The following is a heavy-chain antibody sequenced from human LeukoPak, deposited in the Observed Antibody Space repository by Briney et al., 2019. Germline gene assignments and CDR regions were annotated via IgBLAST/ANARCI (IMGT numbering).Heavy chain of an antibody. CDR3: ARGRGLYSGYNYFDY. J-gene: IGHJ4*02. CDR1: GGSISSYY. CDR2: IYYSWRT. V-gene: IGHV4-59*12. Sequence: SETLSLTCTVSGGSISSYYGSGVRQPPGKGREWRGYIYYSWRTNYNPSLKSRVTISVDTSKKQLSLKLSSVTAADTAVYYCARGRGLYSGYNYFDYWGQGTLVTVCS. D-gene: IGHD5-12*01.